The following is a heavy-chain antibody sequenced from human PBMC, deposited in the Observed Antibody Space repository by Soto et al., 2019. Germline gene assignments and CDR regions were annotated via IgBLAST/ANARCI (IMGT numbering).Heavy chain of an antibody. CDR3: ARSSGYELREYFRH. D-gene: IGHD3-22*01. J-gene: IGHJ1*01. CDR2: ISWNSGSI. V-gene: IGHV3-9*01. Sequence: EVQLVESGGGLVQPGRSLTISCAASGFTFDDYAMHWVRQAPGKGLEWVSGISWNSGSIGYADSVKGRFTISRDNAKNTLHLQMNRLSAEDTALYYCARSSGYELREYFRHWGQATLVIVSS. CDR1: GFTFDDYA.